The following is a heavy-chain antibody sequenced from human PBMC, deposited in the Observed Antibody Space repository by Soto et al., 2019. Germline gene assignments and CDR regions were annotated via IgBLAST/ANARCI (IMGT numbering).Heavy chain of an antibody. CDR2: ISGSGGST. J-gene: IGHJ4*02. CDR3: AKGWDIVAPIDY. Sequence: RRLSCAASGFTFSSYAMSWVRQAPGKGLEWVSAISGSGGSTYYADSVKGRFTISRDNSKNTLYLQMNSLRAEDTAAYYCAKGWDIVAPIDYWGQGTLVTVSS. CDR1: GFTFSSYA. D-gene: IGHD5-12*01. V-gene: IGHV3-23*01.